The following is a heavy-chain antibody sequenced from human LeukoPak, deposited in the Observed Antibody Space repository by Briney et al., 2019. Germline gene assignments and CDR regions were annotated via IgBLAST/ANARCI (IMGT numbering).Heavy chain of an antibody. J-gene: IGHJ4*02. CDR1: GHTFTSYG. V-gene: IGHV1-18*01. CDR3: ARDGGFYCSGGSCDEGPARAFDY. Sequence: ASVKVSCKASGHTFTSYGISWVRQAPGQGLEWVGGISAYNGNTNYAQKLQGRVTMTTDTSTSTAYMELTSLGSDDTAVYYCARDGGFYCSGGSCDEGPARAFDYWGQETLVPVSS. D-gene: IGHD2-15*01. CDR2: ISAYNGNT.